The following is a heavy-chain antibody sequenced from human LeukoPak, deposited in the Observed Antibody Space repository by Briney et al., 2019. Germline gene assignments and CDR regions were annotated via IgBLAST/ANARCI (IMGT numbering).Heavy chain of an antibody. Sequence: GGSLRLSCAASGFTFSDYYMSWIRQAPGKGLEWVSYISSGGSTIYYANSVKGRFTISRDNAKNSLYLQMNSLRAEDTAVYYCARDIYYYDSSGYYFPGGSDYWGQGTLVTVSS. CDR1: GFTFSDYY. CDR2: ISSGGSTI. V-gene: IGHV3-11*04. D-gene: IGHD3-22*01. CDR3: ARDIYYYDSSGYYFPGGSDY. J-gene: IGHJ4*02.